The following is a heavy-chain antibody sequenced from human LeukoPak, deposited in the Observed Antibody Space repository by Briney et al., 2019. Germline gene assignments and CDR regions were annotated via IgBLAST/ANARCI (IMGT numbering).Heavy chain of an antibody. CDR2: LSASGGTT. V-gene: IGHV3-23*01. CDR3: AKLPREYCSSTSCPNWFDT. J-gene: IGHJ5*02. CDR1: GFSFSSYV. D-gene: IGHD2-2*01. Sequence: GGSLRLSCAASGFSFSSYVMTWVRQAPGAGLEWVSALSASGGTTYYADSVKGRFTTSRDNSTNTLYLHMNSLRAEDTAVYYCAKLPREYCSSTSCPNWFDTWGQGTLVTVSS.